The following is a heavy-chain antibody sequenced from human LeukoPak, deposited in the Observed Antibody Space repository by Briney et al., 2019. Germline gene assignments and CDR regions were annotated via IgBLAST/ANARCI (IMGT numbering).Heavy chain of an antibody. D-gene: IGHD6-13*01. Sequence: PGASVKVSCKASGYTFTSYGISWVRQAPGQGLEWMGWISAYNGNTNYAQELQGRVTMTTDTSTSTAYMELRSLRSDDTAVCYCARDRGWQQLVPLYFDYWGQGTLVTVSS. V-gene: IGHV1-18*01. J-gene: IGHJ4*02. CDR1: GYTFTSYG. CDR3: ARDRGWQQLVPLYFDY. CDR2: ISAYNGNT.